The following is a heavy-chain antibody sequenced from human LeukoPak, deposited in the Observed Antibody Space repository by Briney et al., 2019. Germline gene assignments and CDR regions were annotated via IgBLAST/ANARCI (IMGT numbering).Heavy chain of an antibody. CDR2: ISAYNGNT. V-gene: IGHV1-18*04. J-gene: IGHJ4*02. CDR1: GYTFTGYY. D-gene: IGHD3-22*01. CDR3: ARANYYDSSGYYRL. Sequence: AASVKVSCKASGYTFTGYYMHWVRQAPGQGLEWMGWISAYNGNTNYAQKLQGRVTMTTDTSTSTAYMELRSLRSDDTAVYYCARANYYDSSGYYRLWGQGTLVTVSS.